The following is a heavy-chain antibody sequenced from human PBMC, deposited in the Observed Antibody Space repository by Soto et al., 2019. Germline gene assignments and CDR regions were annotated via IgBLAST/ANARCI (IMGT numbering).Heavy chain of an antibody. CDR1: GFTFSSYA. CDR3: AKDPHRRSDHTYSSSWEVNWFDP. Sequence: GGSLRLSCAASGFTFSSYAMSWVRQAPGKGLEWVSAISGSGGSTYYADSVKGRFTISRDNSKNTLYLQMNSLRAEDTAVYYCAKDPHRRSDHTYSSSWEVNWFDPWGQGTLVTVSS. CDR2: ISGSGGST. V-gene: IGHV3-23*01. J-gene: IGHJ5*02. D-gene: IGHD6-13*01.